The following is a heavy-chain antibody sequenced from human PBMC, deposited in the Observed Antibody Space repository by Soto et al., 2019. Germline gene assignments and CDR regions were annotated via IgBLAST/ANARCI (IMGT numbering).Heavy chain of an antibody. D-gene: IGHD3-3*01. CDR3: ARDLYDFWSGDYYYYYGMDV. J-gene: IGHJ6*02. Sequence: GGSLRLGCAACGVTVSSYAVDGVRQAPGKGLEWVAVISYDGSNKYYADSVKGRFTISRDNSKNTLYLQMNSLRAEDTAVYYCARDLYDFWSGDYYYYYGMDVWGQGTTVTV. CDR2: ISYDGSNK. V-gene: IGHV3-30-3*01. CDR1: GVTVSSYA.